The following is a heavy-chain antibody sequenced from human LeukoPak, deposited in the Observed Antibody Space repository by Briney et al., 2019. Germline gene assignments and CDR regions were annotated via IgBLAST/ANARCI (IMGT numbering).Heavy chain of an antibody. D-gene: IGHD2-21*02. CDR1: GLTFSDYY. V-gene: IGHV3-11*06. Sequence: GRSLRLSCAASGLTFSDYYMSWIRQAPGQGLEWVSYISSSSSYTNYADSVKGRFTISRDNAKNSLYLQMNSLRAEDTAVYYCARGPTSRGDVDYWGQGTLVTVSS. J-gene: IGHJ4*02. CDR2: ISSSSSYT. CDR3: ARGPTSRGDVDY.